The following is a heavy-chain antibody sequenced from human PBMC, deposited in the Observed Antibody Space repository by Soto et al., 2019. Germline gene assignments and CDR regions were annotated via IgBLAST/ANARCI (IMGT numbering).Heavy chain of an antibody. Sequence: SETLSLTCTVSGGSLSGYYWSWIRPPPGKGLEWIGYIYYSGSTNYNPSLKSRVTISVDTSKNQFSLKLSSVTAADTAVYYCARGYYYDFWSGYAHYYYYMDVWGKGTTVTVSS. D-gene: IGHD3-3*01. CDR3: ARGYYYDFWSGYAHYYYYMDV. J-gene: IGHJ6*03. V-gene: IGHV4-59*01. CDR2: IYYSGST. CDR1: GGSLSGYY.